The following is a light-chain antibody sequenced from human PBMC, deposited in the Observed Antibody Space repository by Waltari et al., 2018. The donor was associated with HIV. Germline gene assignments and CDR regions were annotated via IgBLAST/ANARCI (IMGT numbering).Light chain of an antibody. CDR3: AAWDDSLNGWV. J-gene: IGLJ3*02. V-gene: IGLV1-44*01. CDR1: SCTLATTP. Sequence: QSLLTQPPSAYWTPVPRVTTSCSARSCTLATTPVTWYHQPPGTAPTLLIYTNNQRPSGVHDRFSGSKSGTSASLAISGLQSEDEADYYCAAWDDSLNGWVFGGGTKLTVL. CDR2: TNN.